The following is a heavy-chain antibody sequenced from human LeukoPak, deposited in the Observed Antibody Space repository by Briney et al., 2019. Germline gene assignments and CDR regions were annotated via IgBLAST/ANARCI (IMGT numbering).Heavy chain of an antibody. J-gene: IGHJ6*02. CDR1: GGSISSGGYS. V-gene: IGHV4-30-2*01. D-gene: IGHD6-13*01. Sequence: PSETLSLTCAVSGGSISSGGYSWSWIRQPPGKGLEWIGYIYHSGSTYYNPSLKNRVTISVDRSKNQFSLKLSSVTAADTAVYYCARVQGNYYYYGMDVWGQGTTVTVSS. CDR2: IYHSGST. CDR3: ARVQGNYYYYGMDV.